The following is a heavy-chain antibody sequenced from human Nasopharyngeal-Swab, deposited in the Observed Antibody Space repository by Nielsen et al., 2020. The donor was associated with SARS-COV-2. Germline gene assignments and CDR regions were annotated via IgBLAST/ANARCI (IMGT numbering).Heavy chain of an antibody. Sequence: ASVKVSCKTSGYTFTNFAMHWVRQAPGQRLEWMGWINTGNGNTEYSQRSQGRVAITRDTSASTAYMELSSLRSEDTAVYYCASGYSSGWPTSDAFDYWGQGSLVSVSS. CDR3: ASGYSSGWPTSDAFDY. CDR1: GYTFTNFA. CDR2: INTGNGNT. V-gene: IGHV1-3*04. J-gene: IGHJ4*02. D-gene: IGHD6-19*01.